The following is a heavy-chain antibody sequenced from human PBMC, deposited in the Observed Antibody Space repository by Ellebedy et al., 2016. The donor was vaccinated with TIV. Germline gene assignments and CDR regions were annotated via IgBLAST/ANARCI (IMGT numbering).Heavy chain of an antibody. V-gene: IGHV4-34*01. D-gene: IGHD2-2*01. CDR2: INHRGET. CDR1: GGSFSGVH. CDR3: VSYCSSSSCYDGAFDI. Sequence: SETLSLXCGVYGGSFSGVHWTWIRQSPGKGLEWIGDINHRGETNYNASLKSRLTMSIDTSNNQFSLNLRSVTAADTAMYYCVSYCSSSSCYDGAFDIWGQGTMLSVSS. J-gene: IGHJ3*02.